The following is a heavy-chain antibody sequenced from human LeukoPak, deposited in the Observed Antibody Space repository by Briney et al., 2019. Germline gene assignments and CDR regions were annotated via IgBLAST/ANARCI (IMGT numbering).Heavy chain of an antibody. D-gene: IGHD2-15*01. CDR3: ARESRRYCSGGSCYRVHYNWFDP. CDR2: IIPIFGTA. CDR1: GGTFSSYA. Sequence: SVKVSCKASGGTFSSYAISWVRQAPGQGLEWVGGIIPIFGTANYAQKFQGRVTITADESTSTAYMELSSLRSEDTAVYYCARESRRYCSGGSCYRVHYNWFDPWGQGTLVTVSS. V-gene: IGHV1-69*13. J-gene: IGHJ5*02.